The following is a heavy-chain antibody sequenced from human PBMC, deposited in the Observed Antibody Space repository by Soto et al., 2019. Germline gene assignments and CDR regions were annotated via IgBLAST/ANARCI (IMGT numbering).Heavy chain of an antibody. CDR3: ARVAYDAFDI. Sequence: QVQLVESGGGLVKPGGSLRLSCAASGLTFSDYYMNWIRQAPGKGLEWVSYISSSRSYTNYADTVKGRFTISRDNAKNSLYLQMNSLRAEDTAVYYCARVAYDAFDIWGQGTMVTVSS. CDR2: ISSSRSYT. CDR1: GLTFSDYY. V-gene: IGHV3-11*05. D-gene: IGHD3-16*01. J-gene: IGHJ3*02.